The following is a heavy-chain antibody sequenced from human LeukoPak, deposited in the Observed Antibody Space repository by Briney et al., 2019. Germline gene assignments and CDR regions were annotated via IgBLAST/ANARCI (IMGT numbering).Heavy chain of an antibody. V-gene: IGHV1-18*01. CDR3: ARVAGGYSYGYEDY. J-gene: IGHJ4*02. D-gene: IGHD5-18*01. CDR1: VYTFTSNG. CDR2: ISPYSGNT. Sequence: ASVKVSCKASVYTFTSNGISWVRQAPGQGLEWMGWISPYSGNTNFAQNLQGRVTMTTDTAARTAYMELRSLRSDDTAMYYCARVAGGYSYGYEDYWGQGTLVTVSS.